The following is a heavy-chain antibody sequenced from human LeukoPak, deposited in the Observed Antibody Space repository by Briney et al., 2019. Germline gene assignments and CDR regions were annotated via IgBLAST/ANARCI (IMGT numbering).Heavy chain of an antibody. CDR1: GGSFSGYY. CDR3: ARDPYYYDSSGSFESDAFDI. V-gene: IGHV4-34*01. J-gene: IGHJ3*02. D-gene: IGHD3-22*01. Sequence: SETLSLTCAVYGGSFSGYYWSWIRQPPGKGLEWIGEINHSGSTNYNPSLKSRVTISVDTSKNQFSLKLSSVTAADTAVYYCARDPYYYDSSGSFESDAFDIWGQGTMVTVSS. CDR2: INHSGST.